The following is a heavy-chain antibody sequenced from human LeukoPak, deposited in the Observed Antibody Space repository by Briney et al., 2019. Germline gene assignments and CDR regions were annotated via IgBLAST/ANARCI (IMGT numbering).Heavy chain of an antibody. V-gene: IGHV4-30-2*01. CDR1: GGSISSGGYS. Sequence: SQTLSLTCAVSGGSISSGGYSWSWIRQPPGKGLEWIGYIYHSGSTYYNLSLKSRVTISVDRSKNQFSLKLSSVTAADTAVYYCAREDSSGYYFDYWGQGTLVTVAS. J-gene: IGHJ4*02. CDR2: IYHSGST. D-gene: IGHD3-22*01. CDR3: AREDSSGYYFDY.